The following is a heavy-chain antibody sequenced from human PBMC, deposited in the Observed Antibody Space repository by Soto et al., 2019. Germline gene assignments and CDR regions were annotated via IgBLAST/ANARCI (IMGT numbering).Heavy chain of an antibody. J-gene: IGHJ4*02. CDR1: GGTFSSYA. Sequence: QVQLVQSGAEVKKPGSSVKVSCKASGGTFSSYAISWVRQAPGQGLEWMGGIIPIFGTANYAQKFQGRVTITADESTSTDYLELSSLRSEDTAVYYCARGGNAYYYDSSGLGYWGQGTLVTVSS. CDR3: ARGGNAYYYDSSGLGY. D-gene: IGHD3-22*01. V-gene: IGHV1-69*01. CDR2: IIPIFGTA.